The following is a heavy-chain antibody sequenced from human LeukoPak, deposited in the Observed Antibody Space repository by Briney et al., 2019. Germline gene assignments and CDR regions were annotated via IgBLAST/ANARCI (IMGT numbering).Heavy chain of an antibody. J-gene: IGHJ4*02. Sequence: PGGSLRLSCAASGFTFSGYAMSWVRQAPGKGLEWVSAISGSGGSTYYADSVKGRFTISRDNSKNTLYLQMNSLRAEDTAVYYCAKDNRYRQYYYDSSGYDSQTLDYWGQGTLVTVSS. D-gene: IGHD3-22*01. V-gene: IGHV3-23*01. CDR3: AKDNRYRQYYYDSSGYDSQTLDY. CDR1: GFTFSGYA. CDR2: ISGSGGST.